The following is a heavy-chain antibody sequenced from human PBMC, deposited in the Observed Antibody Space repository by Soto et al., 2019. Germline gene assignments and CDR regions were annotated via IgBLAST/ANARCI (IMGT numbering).Heavy chain of an antibody. CDR3: ARSLTLMTTVTPYYFDY. D-gene: IGHD4-17*01. CDR1: GGSISSSSYY. Sequence: SETLSLTCTVSGGSISSSSYYWGWIRQPPGKGLEWIGSIYYSGSTYYNPSLKSRVTISVDTSKNQFSLKLSSVTAADTAVYYCARSLTLMTTVTPYYFDYWGQGTLVTVSS. CDR2: IYYSGST. V-gene: IGHV4-39*01. J-gene: IGHJ4*02.